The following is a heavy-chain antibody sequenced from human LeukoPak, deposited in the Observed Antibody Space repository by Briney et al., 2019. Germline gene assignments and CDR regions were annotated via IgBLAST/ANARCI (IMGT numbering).Heavy chain of an antibody. D-gene: IGHD3-22*01. J-gene: IGHJ3*02. CDR3: ARGGYYDCSGHAFDI. CDR1: GGSISSYY. CDR2: IYYSGST. Sequence: SETLSLTCTVSGGSISSYYWSWIRQPPGKGLEWIGYIYYSGSTNYNPSLKSRVTISVDTSKNQFSLKLSSVTAADTAVYYCARGGYYDCSGHAFDIWGQGTMVTVSS. V-gene: IGHV4-59*01.